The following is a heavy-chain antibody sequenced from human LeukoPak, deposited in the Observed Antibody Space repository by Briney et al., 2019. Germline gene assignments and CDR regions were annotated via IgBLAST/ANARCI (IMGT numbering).Heavy chain of an antibody. CDR3: ARGSEVVAAANNWFDP. Sequence: GGSLRLSCAASGFTFSSYGMHWVRQAPGKGLEWVAVISYDGSNKYYADSVKGRITISRDNSKNTLYLQMNSLRAEDTAVYYCARGSEVVAAANNWFDPWGQGTLVTVSS. V-gene: IGHV3-30*12. J-gene: IGHJ5*02. CDR2: ISYDGSNK. CDR1: GFTFSSYG. D-gene: IGHD2-2*01.